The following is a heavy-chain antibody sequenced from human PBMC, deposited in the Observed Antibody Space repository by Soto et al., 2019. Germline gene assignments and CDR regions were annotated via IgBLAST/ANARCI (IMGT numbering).Heavy chain of an antibody. D-gene: IGHD2-15*01. CDR3: ARVFRVGMVVAP. Sequence: SETLSLTCTVSGGSISSGGYYWSWIRQHPGKGLEWIGYIYYSGSTYYNPSLKSRVTISVDTSKNQFSLKLSSVTAADTAVYYCARVFRVGMVVAPWGQGTLVTVSS. CDR2: IYYSGST. CDR1: GGSISSGGYY. J-gene: IGHJ5*02. V-gene: IGHV4-31*03.